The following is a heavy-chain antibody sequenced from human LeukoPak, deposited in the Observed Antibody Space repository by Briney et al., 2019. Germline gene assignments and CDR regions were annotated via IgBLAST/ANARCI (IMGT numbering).Heavy chain of an antibody. CDR3: AIIPKAPRRPYYYYYMDV. J-gene: IGHJ6*03. CDR2: ITHSGRT. V-gene: IGHV4-34*01. Sequence: SETLSLTCAVYVGSFSGYYWSWIRQPPRKGLEWIVEITHSGRTNYNPPLKSRVTISVDTSKNQFSLKLSSVTAADTAVYYCAIIPKAPRRPYYYYYMDVWGKGTTVTISS. CDR1: VGSFSGYY.